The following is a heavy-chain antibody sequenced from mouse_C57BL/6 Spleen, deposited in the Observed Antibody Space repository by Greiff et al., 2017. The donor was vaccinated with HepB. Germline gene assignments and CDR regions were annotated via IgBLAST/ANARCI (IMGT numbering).Heavy chain of an antibody. CDR1: GYTFTSYW. CDR2: IYPGNSDT. V-gene: IGHV1-5*01. CDR3: TRWDLAGTNWYFDV. J-gene: IGHJ1*03. Sequence: EVQLQQSGTVLARPGASVKMSCKTSGYTFTSYWMHWVNQRPGQGLEWIGAIYPGNSDTSYNQKFKGKAKLTAVTSASTAYMGLSSLANEDAAVYYCTRWDLAGTNWYFDVWGTGTTVTVSS. D-gene: IGHD4-1*01.